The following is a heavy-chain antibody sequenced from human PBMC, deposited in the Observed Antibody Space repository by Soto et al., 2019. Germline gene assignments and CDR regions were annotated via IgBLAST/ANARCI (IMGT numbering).Heavy chain of an antibody. J-gene: IGHJ4*02. D-gene: IGHD3-9*01. CDR2: ISYSGST. CDR1: GGSISSGRYY. V-gene: IGHV4-31*03. Sequence: QVQLQESGPGLVKPSQTLSLTCTVSGGSISSGRYYWSWIRQHPGKGLEWIGYISYSGSTYYNPSLKSRVTISVDTSENQLALKLSAVTAADTAVYYCARATFYDIFTAYYSLFDYWGQGTLVTVSS. CDR3: ARATFYDIFTAYYSLFDY.